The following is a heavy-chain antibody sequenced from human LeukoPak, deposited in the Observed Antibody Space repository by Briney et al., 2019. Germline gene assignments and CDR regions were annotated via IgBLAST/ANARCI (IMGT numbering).Heavy chain of an antibody. J-gene: IGHJ4*02. CDR2: ISNNGGYT. CDR3: PKQLGYCSDGSCYFPY. Sequence: GGSLRLSCAASGFTFSSSAMSWVRQAPGKGLEWVSAISNNGGYTYYADSVQGRFTISRDNSKSTLCLQMNSLRAEDTAVYYCPKQLGYCSDGSCYFPYWGQGTLVTVSS. V-gene: IGHV3-23*01. CDR1: GFTFSSSA. D-gene: IGHD2-15*01.